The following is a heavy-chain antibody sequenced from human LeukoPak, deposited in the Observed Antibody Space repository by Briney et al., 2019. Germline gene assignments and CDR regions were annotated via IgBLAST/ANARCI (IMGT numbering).Heavy chain of an antibody. CDR3: ARGALNDYVWGSYRYYFDY. Sequence: SETLSLTCAVSGGSISSGGYSWSWIRQPPGKGLEWNGYIYHSGSTYYNPSLKSRVTISVDRSKNQFSPKLSSVTAADTAVYYCARGALNDYVWGSYRYYFDYWGQGTLVTVSS. V-gene: IGHV4-30-2*01. D-gene: IGHD3-16*02. J-gene: IGHJ4*02. CDR2: IYHSGST. CDR1: GGSISSGGYS.